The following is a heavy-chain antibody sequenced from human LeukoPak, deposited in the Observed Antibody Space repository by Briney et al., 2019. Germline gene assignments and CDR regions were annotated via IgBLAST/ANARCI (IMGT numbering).Heavy chain of an antibody. CDR1: GFTFSSYA. CDR2: ISGSGGST. Sequence: GGSLRLSCAASGFTFSSYAMSWVRQAPGKGLEWVSAISGSGGSTYYADSVKGRFTISRDNSKNTLYLQMNSLRAEDTAVYYCARSEYSSSWYDFGYWGQGTLVTVSS. V-gene: IGHV3-23*01. CDR3: ARSEYSSSWYDFGY. J-gene: IGHJ4*02. D-gene: IGHD6-13*01.